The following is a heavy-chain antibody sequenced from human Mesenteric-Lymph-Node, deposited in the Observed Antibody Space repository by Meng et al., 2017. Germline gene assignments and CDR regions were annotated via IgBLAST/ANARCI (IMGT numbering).Heavy chain of an antibody. J-gene: IGHJ4*02. CDR3: ATEGVVVITRGIDY. CDR1: GFTFSSYA. V-gene: IGHV3-30*04. D-gene: IGHD3-22*01. CDR2: ISYDGSNK. Sequence: GESLKISCAASGFTFSSYAMHWVRQAPGKGLEWVAVISYDGSNKYYADSVKGRFIISRDNSKNTLYLQMNSLRAEDTAVYYCATEGVVVITRGIDYWGQGTLVTVSS.